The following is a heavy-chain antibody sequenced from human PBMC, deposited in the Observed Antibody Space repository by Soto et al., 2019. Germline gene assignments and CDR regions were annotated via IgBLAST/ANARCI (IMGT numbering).Heavy chain of an antibody. V-gene: IGHV4-59*01. CDR2: VSYSGAT. CDR3: ATDAQYDIGGYYSPSVH. Sequence: SETLSLTCSVSGGSIGRYYWSWVRQAPGKGLEWIAYVSYSGATRYNPSLESRVTISVDTSKNQFSLRLNSVTAADTAVYYCATDAQYDIGGYYSPSVHWGQGTLVTLSS. CDR1: GGSIGRYY. J-gene: IGHJ4*02. D-gene: IGHD2-15*01.